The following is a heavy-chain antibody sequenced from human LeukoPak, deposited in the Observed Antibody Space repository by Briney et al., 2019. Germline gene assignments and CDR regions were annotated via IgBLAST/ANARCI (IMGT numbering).Heavy chain of an antibody. CDR3: ARADYGSGNSFDY. CDR2: IYYSGST. V-gene: IGHV4-31*03. D-gene: IGHD3-10*01. J-gene: IGHJ4*02. Sequence: PSETLSLTCTVSGGSISGYYWSWIRQHPGKGLEWIGYIYYSGSTYYNPSLKSRVTISVDTSKNQFSLKLSSVTAADTAVYYCARADYGSGNSFDYWGQGTLVTVSS. CDR1: GGSISGYY.